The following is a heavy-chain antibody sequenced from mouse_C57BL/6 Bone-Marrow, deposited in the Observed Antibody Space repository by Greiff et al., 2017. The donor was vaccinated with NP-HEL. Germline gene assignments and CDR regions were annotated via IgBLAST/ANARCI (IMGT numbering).Heavy chain of an antibody. CDR3: TRDLGGNFDV. D-gene: IGHD4-1*01. V-gene: IGHV5-9-1*02. CDR1: GFTFSSYA. Sequence: EVMLVESGEGLVKPGGSLKLSCAASGFTFSSYAMSWVRQTPEKRLEWVAYISSGGDYIYYADTVKCRFTISRDNARNTLYLQMSSLKSEDTAMYYCTRDLGGNFDVWGTGTTVTVSS. J-gene: IGHJ1*03. CDR2: ISSGGDYI.